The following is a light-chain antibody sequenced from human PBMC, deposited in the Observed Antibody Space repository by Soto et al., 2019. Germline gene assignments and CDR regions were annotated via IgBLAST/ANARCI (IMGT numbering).Light chain of an antibody. CDR2: DAS. CDR1: QSISSW. J-gene: IGKJ1*01. CDR3: QQYNDWPRT. V-gene: IGKV1-5*01. Sequence: DIQMTQSPSTLSGSVGDRVTINCRASQSISSWLAWYQQKPGQAPKLLIYDASSLDSGVPSRFSGSGSGTEFTLTISSLQSEDFASYYCQQYNDWPRTFGQGTKVDI.